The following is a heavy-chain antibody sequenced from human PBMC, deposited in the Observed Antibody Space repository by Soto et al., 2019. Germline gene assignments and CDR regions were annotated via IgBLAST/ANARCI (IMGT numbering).Heavy chain of an antibody. Sequence: ASVKVSFKASGYTFTGYYMHWVRQAPGQGLEWMGWINPNSGGTNYAQKFQGWVTMTRDTSISTAYMELSRLRSDDTAVYYCARSIAAAGTDYYYGMDVWGQGTTVTVSS. J-gene: IGHJ6*02. D-gene: IGHD6-13*01. CDR2: INPNSGGT. CDR3: ARSIAAAGTDYYYGMDV. V-gene: IGHV1-2*04. CDR1: GYTFTGYY.